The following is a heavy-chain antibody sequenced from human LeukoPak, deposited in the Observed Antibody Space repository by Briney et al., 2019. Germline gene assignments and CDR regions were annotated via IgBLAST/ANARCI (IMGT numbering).Heavy chain of an antibody. V-gene: IGHV3-7*01. CDR2: IKQDGSEK. CDR3: ARGKGMGYCSGGSCYQFDY. CDR1: GFTFSSYW. Sequence: GGSLRLSCAASGFTFSSYWMSWVRQAPGKGLEWVANIKQDGSEKYYVDSVKGRFTISRDNAKNSLYLQMNSLRAEDTAVYYCARGKGMGYCSGGSCYQFDYWGQGTLVTVSS. D-gene: IGHD2-15*01. J-gene: IGHJ4*02.